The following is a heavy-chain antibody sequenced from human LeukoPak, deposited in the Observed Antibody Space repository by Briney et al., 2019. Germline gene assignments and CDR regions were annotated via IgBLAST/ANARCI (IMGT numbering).Heavy chain of an antibody. J-gene: IGHJ4*02. CDR1: GFTFDDYG. Sequence: GGSLRLSCAASGFTFDDYGMSWVRQAPGKGLEWVSGINWNGGSTGYADSVKGRFTISRDNAKNSLYLQMNSLRAEDTALYYCARSVGVGIAVAGFDYWGQGTLVTVSS. D-gene: IGHD6-19*01. V-gene: IGHV3-20*04. CDR3: ARSVGVGIAVAGFDY. CDR2: INWNGGST.